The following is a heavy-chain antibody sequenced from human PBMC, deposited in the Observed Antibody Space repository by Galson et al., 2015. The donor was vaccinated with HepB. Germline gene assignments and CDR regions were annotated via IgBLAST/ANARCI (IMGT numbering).Heavy chain of an antibody. D-gene: IGHD3-10*01. CDR1: GFTFDDYA. V-gene: IGHV3-9*01. J-gene: IGHJ3*02. CDR2: ISWNSGSI. CDR3: AKDIGSRPLYIDSGNDAFDI. Sequence: SLRLSCAASGFTFDDYAMHWVRHAPGKGLEWVSGISWNSGSIGYADSVKGRFTISRDNAKNSLYLQMNSLRAEDTALYYCAKDIGSRPLYIDSGNDAFDIWGQGTMVTVSS.